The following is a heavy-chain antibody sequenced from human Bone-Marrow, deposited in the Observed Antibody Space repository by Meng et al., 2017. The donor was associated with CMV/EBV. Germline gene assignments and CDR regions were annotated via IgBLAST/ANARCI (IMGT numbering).Heavy chain of an antibody. CDR3: ARYTTSGSYYDY. V-gene: IGHV4-4*02. D-gene: IGHD1-26*01. Sequence: CAGSGGSISSSNWWSWVRQPPGKGLEWIGEIYHSGSADYNPSLKSRVTISVDKSKNQFSLRLSSVTAADTAVYYCARYTTSGSYYDYWGQGTLVTVSS. J-gene: IGHJ4*02. CDR2: IYHSGSA. CDR1: GGSISSSNW.